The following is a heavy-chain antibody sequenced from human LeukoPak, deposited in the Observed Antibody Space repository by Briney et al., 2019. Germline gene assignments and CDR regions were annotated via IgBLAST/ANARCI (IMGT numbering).Heavy chain of an antibody. Sequence: GGSLRLSCAASGFTFSSYGMHWVRQAPGKGLEWVAVISYDGSNKYYADSVKGRFTISRDNSKNTLYLQMNSLRAEDTAVYYCAKGGYYDSSGSDYWGQGTPVTVSS. CDR2: ISYDGSNK. V-gene: IGHV3-30*18. J-gene: IGHJ4*02. CDR3: AKGGYYDSSGSDY. D-gene: IGHD3-22*01. CDR1: GFTFSSYG.